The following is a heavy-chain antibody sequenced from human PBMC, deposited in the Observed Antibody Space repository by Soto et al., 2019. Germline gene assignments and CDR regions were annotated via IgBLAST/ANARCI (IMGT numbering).Heavy chain of an antibody. V-gene: IGHV2-5*02. CDR3: AHLLRGVAPRGGSSYVDY. Sequence: ASGPTLVNPTQTLTLTCTFSGFSLSTSGVGVGWIRQPPGKALEWLALIYWDDDKRYSPSLKSRLTITKDTSKNQVVLTMTNMDPVDTATYYCAHLLRGVAPRGGSSYVDYWGQGTLVTVSS. CDR1: GFSLSTSGVG. D-gene: IGHD2-15*01. J-gene: IGHJ4*02. CDR2: IYWDDDK.